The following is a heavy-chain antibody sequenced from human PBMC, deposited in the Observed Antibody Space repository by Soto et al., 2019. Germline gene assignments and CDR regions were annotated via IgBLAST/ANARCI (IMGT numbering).Heavy chain of an antibody. CDR3: ASCSGGSCYSYYYYYYMDV. Sequence: SETLSLTCTVSGGSISSGCYYWSWIRQHPGKGLEWIGYIYYSGSTYYNPSLKSRVTISVDTSKNQFSLKLSSVTAADTAVYYCASCSGGSCYSYYYYYYMDVWGKGTTVTVSS. V-gene: IGHV4-31*03. D-gene: IGHD2-15*01. CDR1: GGSISSGCYY. J-gene: IGHJ6*03. CDR2: IYYSGST.